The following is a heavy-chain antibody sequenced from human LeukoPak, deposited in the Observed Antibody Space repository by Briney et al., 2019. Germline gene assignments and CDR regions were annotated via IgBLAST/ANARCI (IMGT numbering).Heavy chain of an antibody. CDR1: GGTFSGYA. D-gene: IGHD6-19*01. CDR3: ARAPFSSGWYEWFDP. J-gene: IGHJ5*02. CDR2: IIPIFGTA. V-gene: IGHV1-69*05. Sequence: SVKVSCKASGGTFSGYAISWVRQAPGQGLEWMGGIIPIFGTANYAQKFQGRVTITTDESTSTAYMELSSLRSEDTAVYYCARAPFSSGWYEWFDPWGQGTLVTVSS.